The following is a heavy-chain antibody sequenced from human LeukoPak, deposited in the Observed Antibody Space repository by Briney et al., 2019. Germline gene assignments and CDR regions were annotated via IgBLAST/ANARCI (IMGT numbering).Heavy chain of an antibody. CDR3: ASSQKVAATEIYYYYYMDV. CDR1: GGSISSYY. Sequence: SETLSLTCTVSGGSISSYYWSWIRQPPGKGLEWIGYIYYSGSTNYNPSLKSRVTISVDTSKNQFSLKLSSVTAADTAVYYCASSQKVAATEIYYYYYMDVWRKGTTVTVSS. V-gene: IGHV4-59*01. J-gene: IGHJ6*03. D-gene: IGHD2-15*01. CDR2: IYYSGST.